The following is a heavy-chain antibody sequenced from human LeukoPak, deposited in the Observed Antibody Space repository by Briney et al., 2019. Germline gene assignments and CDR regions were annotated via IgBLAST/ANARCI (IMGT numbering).Heavy chain of an antibody. CDR1: GGSLSGYY. CDR2: INHSGST. J-gene: IGHJ5*02. Sequence: PSETLSPTRAVYGGSLSGYYWSWIRQPPGKGLEWIGEINHSGSTNYNPSLKSRVTISVDTSKNQFSLKLSSVTAADTAVYYCARRGGWFDPWGQGTLVTVSS. CDR3: ARRGGWFDP. V-gene: IGHV4-34*01. D-gene: IGHD2-15*01.